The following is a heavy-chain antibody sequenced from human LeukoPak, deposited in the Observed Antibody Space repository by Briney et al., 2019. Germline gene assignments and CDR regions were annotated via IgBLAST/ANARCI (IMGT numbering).Heavy chain of an antibody. J-gene: IGHJ4*02. Sequence: SQTLSLTCTVSGGSISSGGYYWSWIRQHPGKGLEWIGYIYYSGSTYYNPSLKSRVTISVDTSKNQFSLKLSSVTASDTAVYYCARSDGYDILTGYYLGIDYWGQGTLVTVSS. CDR2: IYYSGST. CDR1: GGSISSGGYY. V-gene: IGHV4-31*03. D-gene: IGHD3-9*01. CDR3: ARSDGYDILTGYYLGIDY.